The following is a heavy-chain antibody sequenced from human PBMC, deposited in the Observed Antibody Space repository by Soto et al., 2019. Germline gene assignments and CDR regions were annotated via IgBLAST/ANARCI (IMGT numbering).Heavy chain of an antibody. Sequence: SETLSLTCTVSGGSISSYYWSWIRQPAGKGLEWIGRIYTSGSTNYNPSLKSRVTMSVDTSKNQFSLKLSSVTAADTAVYYCARDLVGATTFDYYFSGMDDWCPGTTVTVSS. CDR2: IYTSGST. D-gene: IGHD1-26*01. V-gene: IGHV4-4*07. CDR1: GGSISSYY. CDR3: ARDLVGATTFDYYFSGMDD. J-gene: IGHJ6*02.